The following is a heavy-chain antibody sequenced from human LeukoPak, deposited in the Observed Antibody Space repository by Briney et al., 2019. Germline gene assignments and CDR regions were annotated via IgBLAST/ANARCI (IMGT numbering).Heavy chain of an antibody. D-gene: IGHD6-13*01. J-gene: IGHJ4*02. Sequence: GSLRLSCAASGFTFSSYWMSWVRQAPGKGLEWVSAISGSGGSTYYADSVKGRFTISRDNSKNTLYLQMNSLRAEDTAVYYCAKGLAAAGYFDYWGQGTLVTVSS. CDR3: AKGLAAAGYFDY. CDR1: GFTFSSYW. V-gene: IGHV3-23*01. CDR2: ISGSGGST.